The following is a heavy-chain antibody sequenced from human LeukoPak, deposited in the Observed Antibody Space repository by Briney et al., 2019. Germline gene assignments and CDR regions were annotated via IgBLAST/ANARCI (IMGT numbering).Heavy chain of an antibody. J-gene: IGHJ4*02. V-gene: IGHV3-23*01. Sequence: PGRSLRLSCAASGFTFSSYGMHWVRQAPGKGLDWVSTISDGGSDTHYADSVKGRFTISRDNSKNTVYLQINSLRAEDTAVYYCAKALYGDYGRFDYWGQGTLVTVSS. CDR1: GFTFSSYG. D-gene: IGHD4-17*01. CDR3: AKALYGDYGRFDY. CDR2: ISDGGSDT.